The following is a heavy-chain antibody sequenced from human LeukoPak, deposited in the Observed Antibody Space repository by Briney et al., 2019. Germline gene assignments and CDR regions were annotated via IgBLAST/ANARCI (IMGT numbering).Heavy chain of an antibody. CDR3: ARRKGYLRGYYYYYMDV. D-gene: IGHD2-15*01. V-gene: IGHV1-46*01. Sequence: ASVKVSCKASGYTFTSYYMHWVRQAPGQGLEWMGIINPSGGSTSYAQKFQGRVTMTRDMSTSTVYMELSSLRSEDTAVYHCARRKGYLRGYYYYYMDVWGKGTTVTVSS. J-gene: IGHJ6*03. CDR1: GYTFTSYY. CDR2: INPSGGST.